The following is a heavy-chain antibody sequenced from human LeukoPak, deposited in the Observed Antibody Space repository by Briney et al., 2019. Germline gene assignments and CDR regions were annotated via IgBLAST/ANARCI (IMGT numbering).Heavy chain of an antibody. D-gene: IGHD3-10*01. CDR2: TYYSGST. V-gene: IGHV4-38-2*02. CDR1: GYSLNRGYY. CDR3: ARHLGFGELSIDP. Sequence: SETLSLTCNVSGYSLNRGYYWGWIRQPPGKGLEWIGSTYYSGSTYYNPSLKSRVTISVDTSKNQYSLKLSSVTAADTAVYYCARHLGFGELSIDPWGQGTLATVSS. J-gene: IGHJ5*02.